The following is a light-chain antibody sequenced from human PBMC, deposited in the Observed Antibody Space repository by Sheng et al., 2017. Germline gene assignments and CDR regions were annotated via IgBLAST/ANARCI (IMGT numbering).Light chain of an antibody. CDR3: QHRSNWPLT. V-gene: IGKV3-11*01. Sequence: VATQSPATLSLSPGERATLSCRASQSVSRYVAWYQQKPGQSPRLLIYDASNRATGIPSRFSGSGSGTDFTLTISSLEPEDFAVYYCQHRSNWPLTFGGGTKVEI. CDR1: QSVSRY. J-gene: IGKJ4*01. CDR2: DAS.